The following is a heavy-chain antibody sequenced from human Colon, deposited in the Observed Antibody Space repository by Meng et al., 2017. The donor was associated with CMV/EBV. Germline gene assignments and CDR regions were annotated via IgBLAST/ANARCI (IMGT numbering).Heavy chain of an antibody. Sequence: GESLKISCAASGFTFNRNSMSWVRQAPGKGLEWVSGINGVGDTTYYADSVKGRFTISRDNSKNTLYLRMIDLRAEDTAMYYCASYFYCSSTSCYTWGVTTNYYGMDVWGQGTTVTVSS. V-gene: IGHV3-23*01. CDR3: ASYFYCSSTSCYTWGVTTNYYGMDV. J-gene: IGHJ6*02. CDR2: INGVGDTT. D-gene: IGHD2-2*02. CDR1: GFTFNRNS.